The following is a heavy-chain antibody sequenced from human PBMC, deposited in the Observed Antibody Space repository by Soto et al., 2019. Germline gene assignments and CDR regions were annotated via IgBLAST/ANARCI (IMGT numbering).Heavy chain of an antibody. D-gene: IGHD3-9*01. V-gene: IGHV5-51*01. CDR2: IYPGDSDT. CDR3: AKFQRYFDRTGYLDA. CDR1: GFGFDITW. J-gene: IGHJ5*02. Sequence: GESLKISCKGSGFGFDITWLAWLRQVPGKGLEWVGIIYPGDSDTRYSPSLEGRVTLSVDKSITTASLHLTSLKESDTGTYYCAKFQRYFDRTGYLDAWGQGTPVTVSS.